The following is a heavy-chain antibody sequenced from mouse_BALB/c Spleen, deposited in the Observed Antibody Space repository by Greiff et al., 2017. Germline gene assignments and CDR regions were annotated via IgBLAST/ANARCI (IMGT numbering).Heavy chain of an antibody. V-gene: IGHV1-4*01. J-gene: IGHJ4*01. CDR3: ARSNWDYAMDY. Sequence: QVQLQQSGPELVRPGASVKMSCKASGYTFTSYWMHWVKQRPGQGLEWIGYINPSTGYTEYNQKFKDKATLTADKSSSTAYMQLSSLTSEDSAVYYCARSNWDYAMDYWGQGTSVTVSS. D-gene: IGHD4-1*01. CDR1: GYTFTSYW. CDR2: INPSTGYT.